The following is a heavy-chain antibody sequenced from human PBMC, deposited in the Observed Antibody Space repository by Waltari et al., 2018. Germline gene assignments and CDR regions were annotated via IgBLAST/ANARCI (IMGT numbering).Heavy chain of an antibody. D-gene: IGHD4-17*01. CDR1: GDSLNSANYY. CDR3: ARGHDYYFDY. Sequence: QVHLQASGPGLVKPSQTLSLNCPVSGDSLNSANYYWSWIRQLPEKGLEWIGYLSHSGTAYYNPSLKDLVTMSIDPSKNQFSLRLSSVTAADTAVYFCARGHDYYFDYWGQGILVAVSS. J-gene: IGHJ4*02. V-gene: IGHV4-31*01. CDR2: LSHSGTA.